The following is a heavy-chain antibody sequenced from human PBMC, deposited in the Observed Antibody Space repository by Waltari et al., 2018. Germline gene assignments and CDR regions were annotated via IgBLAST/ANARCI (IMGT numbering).Heavy chain of an antibody. D-gene: IGHD2-8*02. CDR3: AKGESTYCTGGVCSDYYYYGMDV. V-gene: IGHV3-30*02. Sequence: QVQLVESGGGVFQPGGSLRLSCAASGFTFSSYGMHWVRQAPGKGLEWVAFIRYDGSNKYYADSVKGRFTISRDNSKNTLYLQMNSLRAEDTAVYYCAKGESTYCTGGVCSDYYYYGMDVWGQGTTVTVSS. CDR2: IRYDGSNK. CDR1: GFTFSSYG. J-gene: IGHJ6*02.